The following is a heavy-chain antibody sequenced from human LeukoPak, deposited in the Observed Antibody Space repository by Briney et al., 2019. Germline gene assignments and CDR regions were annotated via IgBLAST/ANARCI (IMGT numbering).Heavy chain of an antibody. V-gene: IGHV3-15*01. D-gene: IGHD2-2*03. CDR1: GFTFSSHS. Sequence: PGGSLRLSCAASGFTFSSHSMNWVRQAPGKGLEWVGRIKSKTDGGTTDYAAPVKGRFTISRDDSKNTLYLQMNSLKTEDTAVYYCTTGGRWILLFDYWGQGTLVTVSS. CDR3: TTGGRWILLFDY. CDR2: IKSKTDGGTT. J-gene: IGHJ4*02.